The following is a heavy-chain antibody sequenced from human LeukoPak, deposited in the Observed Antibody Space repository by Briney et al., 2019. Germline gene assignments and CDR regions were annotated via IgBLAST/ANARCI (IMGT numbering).Heavy chain of an antibody. Sequence: GGSLRLSCADSGFTFSSYWMTWVRQAPGKGLEWVANIKQDGSEKYYVDSVKGRFTISRDNAKNSLYLQMNSLRAEDTAVYYCAAEIYYYYGMDVWGQGTTVTVSS. V-gene: IGHV3-7*03. J-gene: IGHJ6*02. CDR1: GFTFSSYW. CDR3: AAEIYYYYGMDV. CDR2: IKQDGSEK.